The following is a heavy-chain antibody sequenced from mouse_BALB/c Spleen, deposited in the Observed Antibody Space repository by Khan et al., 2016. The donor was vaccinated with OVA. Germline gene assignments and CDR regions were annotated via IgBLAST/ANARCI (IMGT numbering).Heavy chain of an antibody. CDR3: ARGGYNSFAY. CDR1: GYSFTSYL. Sequence: EVQLQQSGTVLARPGASVKMSCKASGYSFTSYLIHWVKQRPGQGLEWIGDIYPGNSDTTSNQKFKDKAKLTAGTSANTAYMELSSLTNEDSAVYNWARGGYNSFAYWGQGTLVTVSA. D-gene: IGHD1-3*01. CDR2: IYPGNSDT. V-gene: IGHV1-5*01. J-gene: IGHJ3*01.